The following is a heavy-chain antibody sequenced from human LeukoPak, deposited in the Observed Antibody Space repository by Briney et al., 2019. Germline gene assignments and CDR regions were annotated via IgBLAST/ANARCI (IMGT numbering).Heavy chain of an antibody. D-gene: IGHD2-2*01. J-gene: IGHJ5*02. V-gene: IGHV1-18*01. Sequence: ASVKVSCKASGYTFTSYVISWVRQAPGQGLEWMGWISACNGNTNNAQKLRGGVTMTTDTSTNTAYMVMRSLRSDDTAVYYCARAASRVVLAAMGGNWFDPWGQGTLVTVSS. CDR1: GYTFTSYV. CDR3: ARAASRVVLAAMGGNWFDP. CDR2: ISACNGNT.